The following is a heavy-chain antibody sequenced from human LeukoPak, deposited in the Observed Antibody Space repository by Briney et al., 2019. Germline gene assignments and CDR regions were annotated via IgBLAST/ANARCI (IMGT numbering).Heavy chain of an antibody. CDR3: ARESIAVAGTNYYYGMDV. V-gene: IGHV1-46*01. D-gene: IGHD6-19*01. Sequence: GASVKVSCKASGYTFTSYYMHWVRQAPGQGLEWTGIINPSGGSTSYAQKFQGRVTMTRDTSTSTVYMELSSLRSEDTAVYYCARESIAVAGTNYYYGMDVWGQGTTVTVSS. CDR1: GYTFTSYY. CDR2: INPSGGST. J-gene: IGHJ6*02.